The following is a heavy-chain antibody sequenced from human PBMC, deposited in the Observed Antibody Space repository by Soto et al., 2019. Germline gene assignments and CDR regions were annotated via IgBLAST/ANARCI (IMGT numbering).Heavy chain of an antibody. CDR1: GYTFTGYD. J-gene: IGHJ3*02. V-gene: IGHV1-8*01. D-gene: IGHD3-22*01. Sequence: QVQLVQSGAEVKKPGASVKVSCKASGYTFTGYDINWVRQATGQGLEWMGWMNPHSGNTNYAQKFQGRVTMTMTTSISTAYMELSSLRSEDTAMYYCARGWVIIGVDIWGQGTMVTVSS. CDR2: MNPHSGNT. CDR3: ARGWVIIGVDI.